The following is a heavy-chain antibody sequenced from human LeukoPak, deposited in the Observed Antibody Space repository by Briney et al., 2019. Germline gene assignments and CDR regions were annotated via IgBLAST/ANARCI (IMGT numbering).Heavy chain of an antibody. V-gene: IGHV1-46*01. CDR2: IDPSGGGT. CDR3: ASLGSGSSRIIDFDY. D-gene: IGHD3-10*01. Sequence: ALVKVSCKASGYTFTTYYMHWVRQAPGQGLEWMGIIDPSGGGTNYAQKFQGRVTMTRDTSTSTVYMELSSLRSEDTAVYYCASLGSGSSRIIDFDYWGQGTLVTVSS. J-gene: IGHJ4*02. CDR1: GYTFTTYY.